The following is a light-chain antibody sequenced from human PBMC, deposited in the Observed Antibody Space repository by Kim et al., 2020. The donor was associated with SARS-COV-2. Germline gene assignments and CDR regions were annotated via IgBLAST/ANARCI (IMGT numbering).Light chain of an antibody. CDR1: QSVSRNY. CDR3: QQYDSSPYT. CDR2: GAS. Sequence: EIVLTQSPGTLSLSPGERGTLSCRASQSVSRNYLAWYQQKPGQAPRLLIYGASSRATGIPDRFSGSGSATDFTLTISGLEPEDFAVYYCQQYDSSPYTFGQGTKVDIK. J-gene: IGKJ2*01. V-gene: IGKV3-20*01.